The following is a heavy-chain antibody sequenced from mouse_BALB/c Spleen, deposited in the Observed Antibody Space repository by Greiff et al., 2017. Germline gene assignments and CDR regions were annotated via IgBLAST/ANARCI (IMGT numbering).Heavy chain of an antibody. CDR3: ARRPYGNYFDY. CDR1: GYSITSDYA. D-gene: IGHD2-1*01. Sequence: EVKLVESGPGLVKPSQSLSLTCTVTGYSITSDYAWNWIRQFPGNKLEWMGYISYSGSTSYNPSLKSRISITRDTSKNQFFLQLNSVTTEDTATYYCARRPYGNYFDYWGQGTTRTVSS. J-gene: IGHJ2*01. V-gene: IGHV3-2*02. CDR2: ISYSGST.